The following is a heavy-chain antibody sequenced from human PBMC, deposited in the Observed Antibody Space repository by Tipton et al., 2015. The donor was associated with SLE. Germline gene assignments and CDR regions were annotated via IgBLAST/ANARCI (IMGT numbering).Heavy chain of an antibody. D-gene: IGHD1-26*01. J-gene: IGHJ4*02. Sequence: SLRLSCAASGFTFSSYWMSWIRQAPGKGLEWVSAISGSGGSTYYADSVKGRFTISRDNSKNTLYLQMNSLRAEDTAVYYCAKSEAPGLHGGSYYGGYWGQGTLVTVSS. V-gene: IGHV3-23*01. CDR3: AKSEAPGLHGGSYYGGY. CDR2: ISGSGGST. CDR1: GFTFSSYW.